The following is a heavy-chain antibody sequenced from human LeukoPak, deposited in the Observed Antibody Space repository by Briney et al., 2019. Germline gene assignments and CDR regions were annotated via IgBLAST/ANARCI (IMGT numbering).Heavy chain of an antibody. CDR3: ARGGVYDSSGYYVSYYMDV. J-gene: IGHJ6*03. D-gene: IGHD3-22*01. CDR2: MNPNSGNT. V-gene: IGHV1-8*01. CDR1: GYTFTSYD. Sequence: ASVKVSCKASGYTFTSYDINWVRQATGQGLEWMGWMNPNSGNTGYAQKFQGRVTMTRNTSISTAYMELSSLRSEDTAVYYCARGGVYDSSGYYVSYYMDVWGKGTTVTVS.